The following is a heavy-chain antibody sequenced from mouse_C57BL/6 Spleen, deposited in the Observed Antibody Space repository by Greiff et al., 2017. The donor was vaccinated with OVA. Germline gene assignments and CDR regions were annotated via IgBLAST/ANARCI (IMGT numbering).Heavy chain of an antibody. Sequence: DVMLVESGEGLVKPGGSLKLSCAASGFTFSSYAMSWVRQTPEKRLEWVAYISSGGDYIYYADTVKGRFTISRDNARNTLYLQMSSLKSEDTAMYYCTRGGYGSSYAMDYWGQGTSVTVSS. CDR2: ISSGGDYI. CDR3: TRGGYGSSYAMDY. CDR1: GFTFSSYA. D-gene: IGHD1-1*01. J-gene: IGHJ4*01. V-gene: IGHV5-9-1*02.